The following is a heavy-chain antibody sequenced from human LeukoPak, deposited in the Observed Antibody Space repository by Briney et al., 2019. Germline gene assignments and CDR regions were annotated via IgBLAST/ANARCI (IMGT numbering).Heavy chain of an antibody. CDR1: GGSISSGGYY. CDR2: IYYSGST. V-gene: IGHV4-31*03. Sequence: PSETLSLTCTVSGGSISSGGYYWSWIRQHPGKGLEWIGYIYYSGSTYYNPSLKSRVTISVDTSKNQFSLKLSSVTAADTAVYYCARAYCGGGSCYSDYWGQGTLVTVSS. CDR3: ARAYCGGGSCYSDY. D-gene: IGHD2-15*01. J-gene: IGHJ4*02.